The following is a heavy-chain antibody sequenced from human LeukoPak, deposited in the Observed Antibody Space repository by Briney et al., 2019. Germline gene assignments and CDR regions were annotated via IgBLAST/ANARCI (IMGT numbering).Heavy chain of an antibody. Sequence: GASVKVSCKASGYTFTSYDIHWVRQATGQGLEWMGRKSPNSGNTVYAQKFQGGVTMARNTSISTAYMELSSLSSEDTAVYYCARGCSSTTCSWPFDYWGQGTLVTVSS. J-gene: IGHJ4*02. V-gene: IGHV1-8*01. CDR1: GYTFTSYD. D-gene: IGHD2-2*01. CDR3: ARGCSSTTCSWPFDY. CDR2: KSPNSGNT.